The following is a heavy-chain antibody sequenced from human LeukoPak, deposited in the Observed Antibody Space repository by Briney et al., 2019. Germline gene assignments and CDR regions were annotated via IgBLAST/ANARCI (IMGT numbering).Heavy chain of an antibody. CDR1: GFTFSSYA. D-gene: IGHD1-26*01. CDR2: ISGPGGST. V-gene: IGHV3-23*01. CDR3: AKDLEGAIYYFDY. Sequence: GGSLRLSCAASGFTFSSYAIHWVRQAPGKGLGWVSTISGPGGSTYYADSVKGRFTISRDNSRNTVNLQMNSLRAEDTALYYCAKDLEGAIYYFDYWGQGTLVTVSS. J-gene: IGHJ4*02.